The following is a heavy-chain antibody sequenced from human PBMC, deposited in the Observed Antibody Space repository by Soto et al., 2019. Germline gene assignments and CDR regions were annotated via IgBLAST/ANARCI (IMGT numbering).Heavy chain of an antibody. D-gene: IGHD2-15*01. CDR1: TFSSYA. CDR3: AGQAGGSRFNYDMDD. Sequence: TFSSYAMSWVRQAPGKGLEWIGNIYYSGSSYSNPSLKSRITISVDTSKNQFSLKLSSVTAADTAVYYCAGQAGGSRFNYDMDDWGQGTMVTVSS. V-gene: IGHV4-39*01. J-gene: IGHJ6*02. CDR2: IYYSGSS.